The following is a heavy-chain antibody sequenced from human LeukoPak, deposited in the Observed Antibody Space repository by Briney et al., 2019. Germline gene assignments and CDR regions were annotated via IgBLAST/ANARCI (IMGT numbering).Heavy chain of an antibody. CDR1: GFTFSSYG. CDR3: AKVHGYYFDY. J-gene: IGHJ4*02. CDR2: ISYDGSNK. D-gene: IGHD5-24*01. V-gene: IGHV3-30*18. Sequence: PGRSLRLSCAASGFTFSSYGMHWVRQAPGKGLEWVAVISYDGSNKYYADSVKGRFTISRDNSKNTLYLQMNSLRAEDTAVYYCAKVHGYYFDYWGQGTLVTVSS.